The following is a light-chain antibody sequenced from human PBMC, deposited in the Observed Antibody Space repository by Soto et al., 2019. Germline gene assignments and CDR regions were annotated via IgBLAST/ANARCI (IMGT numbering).Light chain of an antibody. J-gene: IGKJ3*01. CDR1: QDISNY. V-gene: IGKV1-33*01. Sequence: DIQMTQSPSSLAASVGDRVTITCQASQDISNYLIWYQQKPGKAPKLLIYDVSNLETGVPSRFSGSGSGTDFMGTISSLQPEDTATYYCQHYDNLPRVTFGPGTKVEIK. CDR2: DVS. CDR3: QHYDNLPRVT.